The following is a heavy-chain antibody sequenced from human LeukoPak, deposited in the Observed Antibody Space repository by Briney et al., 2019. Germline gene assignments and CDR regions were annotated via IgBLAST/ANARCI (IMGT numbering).Heavy chain of an antibody. J-gene: IGHJ6*02. Sequence: ASVKVSCKASGYTFTSYYMHWVRQAPGQGLEWMGIINPSGGSTSYAQKFQGRVTMTRDTSTSTVYMELSSLRSEDTAVYYCARDRSGYSSSWSLFRGMDVWGQGTTVTVSS. CDR3: ARDRSGYSSSWSLFRGMDV. V-gene: IGHV1-46*01. CDR2: INPSGGST. CDR1: GYTFTSYY. D-gene: IGHD6-13*01.